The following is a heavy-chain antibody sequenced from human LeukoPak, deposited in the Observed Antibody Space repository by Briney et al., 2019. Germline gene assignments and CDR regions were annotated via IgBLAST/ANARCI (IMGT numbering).Heavy chain of an antibody. Sequence: PSETLSLTCAVSGGSISSGDYYWSWIRQPPGKGLEWIGYIYYIGNTFYNPSLKSRVTISVDTSKNQFSLKLSSVTAADTAVYYCASAYCGGDCTPYWYFDLWGRGTLVTVSS. CDR3: ASAYCGGDCTPYWYFDL. J-gene: IGHJ2*01. V-gene: IGHV4-30-4*01. CDR1: GGSISSGDYY. CDR2: IYYIGNT. D-gene: IGHD2-21*02.